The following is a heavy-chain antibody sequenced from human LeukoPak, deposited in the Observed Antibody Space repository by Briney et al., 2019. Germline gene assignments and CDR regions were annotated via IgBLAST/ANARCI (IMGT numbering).Heavy chain of an antibody. Sequence: SETLPLTCTVSGGSISSSTYYWGWIRQPPGTGLEWIGNIYYSGNTYYNPSLKSRVTISVDTSKNQFSLKLSSVTAADTAVYYCARDLTPDYSNYGALFDYWGQGTLVTVSS. V-gene: IGHV4-39*07. D-gene: IGHD4-11*01. J-gene: IGHJ4*02. CDR1: GGSISSSTYY. CDR3: ARDLTPDYSNYGALFDY. CDR2: IYYSGNT.